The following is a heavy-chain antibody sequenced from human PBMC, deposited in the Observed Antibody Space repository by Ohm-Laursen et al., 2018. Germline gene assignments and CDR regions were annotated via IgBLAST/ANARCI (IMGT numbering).Heavy chain of an antibody. CDR1: GGSISSYY. CDR2: IYYSGST. Sequence: GTLSLTCTVSGGSISSYYWSWIRQPPGKGLGWIGDIYYSGSTNYNPSLKSRVTISVDTSKNQLSLKLSSVTAADTAVYYCARKLGYCTNGVCYTWFDPWGQGTLVTVSS. V-gene: IGHV4-59*01. J-gene: IGHJ5*02. D-gene: IGHD2-8*01. CDR3: ARKLGYCTNGVCYTWFDP.